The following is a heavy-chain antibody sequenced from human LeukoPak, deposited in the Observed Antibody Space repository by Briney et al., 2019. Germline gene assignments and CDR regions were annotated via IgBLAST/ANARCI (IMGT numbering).Heavy chain of an antibody. CDR2: MNPNSGNT. CDR1: GYTFTSYD. CDR3: ARVRVAVAEYYFDY. J-gene: IGHJ4*02. V-gene: IGHV1-8*01. Sequence: GASVKVSCKASGYTFTSYDINWVRQATGQGLEWMGWMNPNSGNTGYAQKFQGRVTMTRNTSISTAYMELSSLRSEDTAVYYCARVRVAVAEYYFDYWGQGTLVTVSS. D-gene: IGHD6-19*01.